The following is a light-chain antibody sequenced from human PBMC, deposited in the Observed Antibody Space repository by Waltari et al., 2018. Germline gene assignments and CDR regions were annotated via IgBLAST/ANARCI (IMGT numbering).Light chain of an antibody. V-gene: IGKV1-33*01. CDR1: QDISDY. J-gene: IGKJ2*01. Sequence: DIQMTQSPSSLSASLGDRVPISCQASQDISDYLNWDQQKPGNAPKLLIYDASILETGAPSRFSGSASGTEFTFTISSLQSEDIATYYCQQYDNLPRYTFGQGTKLEIK. CDR3: QQYDNLPRYT. CDR2: DAS.